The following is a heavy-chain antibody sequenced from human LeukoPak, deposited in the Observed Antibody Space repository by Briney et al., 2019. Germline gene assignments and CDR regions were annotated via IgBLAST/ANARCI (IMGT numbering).Heavy chain of an antibody. V-gene: IGHV3-53*01. J-gene: IGHJ2*01. Sequence: PGWSLRLSCAASGFTVGTKYMNWVRQAPGKGLEWVSIIYSGGTTYYADSVKGRFTISRDTSKNTLSLQMNSLRAEDTAVYFCARVGDHFHWNLDLWGRGTLVTVSS. CDR2: IYSGGTT. CDR1: GFTVGTKY. D-gene: IGHD5-24*01. CDR3: ARVGDHFHWNLDL.